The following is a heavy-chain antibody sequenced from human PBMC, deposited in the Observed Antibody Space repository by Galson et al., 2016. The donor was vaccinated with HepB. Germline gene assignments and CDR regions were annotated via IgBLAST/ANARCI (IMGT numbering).Heavy chain of an antibody. CDR1: GFTVSSSY. CDR2: MYSGGDS. CDR3: ARDSLGADYFDS. V-gene: IGHV3-66*01. D-gene: IGHD1-26*01. J-gene: IGHJ4*02. Sequence: SLRLSCAVSGFTVSSSYMAWVRRAPGKGLEWVAVMYSGGDSYYAESVQGRFTISRDISKNTVFFEMNRLRVEDTAMYYCARDSLGADYFDSWGQGTLVTVS.